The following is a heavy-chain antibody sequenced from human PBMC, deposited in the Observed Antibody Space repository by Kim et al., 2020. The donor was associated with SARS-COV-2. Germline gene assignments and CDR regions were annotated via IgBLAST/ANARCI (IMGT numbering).Heavy chain of an antibody. J-gene: IGHJ4*02. V-gene: IGHV1-3*01. D-gene: IGHD5-12*01. CDR3: ARSPDIVATISLDY. Sequence: YSQKFQGRVTITRDNSASTAYMELSSLRSEDTAVYYCARSPDIVATISLDYWGQGTLVTVSS.